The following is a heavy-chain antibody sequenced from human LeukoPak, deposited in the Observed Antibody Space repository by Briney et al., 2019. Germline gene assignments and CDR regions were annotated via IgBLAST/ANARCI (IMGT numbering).Heavy chain of an antibody. J-gene: IGHJ6*02. V-gene: IGHV3-33*01. CDR3: ALTAAVFDYSYYYGMDV. D-gene: IGHD6-13*01. CDR1: GFTFNSYG. CDR2: IWYDGSNK. Sequence: GRSLRLSCAASGFTFNSYGMHWVRQAPGKGLEWVAVIWYDGSNKYYADSVKGRFTISRDNSKTSLYLQMNSLRAEDTAVYYCALTAAVFDYSYYYGMDVWGQGTAVTVFS.